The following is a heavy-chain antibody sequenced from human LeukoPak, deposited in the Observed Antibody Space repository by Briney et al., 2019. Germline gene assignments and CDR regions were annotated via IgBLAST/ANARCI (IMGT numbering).Heavy chain of an antibody. Sequence: GGSLRLSCAVSGFMFSSFSMSWVRQAPGRGLEWVSIIYSGGTTHYADSVKGRFTISRDNAKNMLYLQMDSLRVGDTAIYYCARNTDYYGSGTYGYFDHWGRGTLVTVS. CDR3: ARNTDYYGSGTYGYFDH. CDR1: GFMFSSFS. V-gene: IGHV3-53*01. D-gene: IGHD3-10*01. J-gene: IGHJ2*01. CDR2: IYSGGTT.